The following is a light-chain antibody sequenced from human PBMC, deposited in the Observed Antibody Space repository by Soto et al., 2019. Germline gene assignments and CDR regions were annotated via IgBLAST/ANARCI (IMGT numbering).Light chain of an antibody. Sequence: QLVLTQPPSVSGSPGQSVTISCTGTISDAGFYARVSWYQQPTGTAPKLLIYDVTSRPSGVPDRFSGSRSGKTASLTISGLQAEDEADYYCSSYTSSSTYVFGPGTKVTVL. CDR2: DVT. CDR1: ISDAGFYAR. J-gene: IGLJ1*01. V-gene: IGLV2-18*02. CDR3: SSYTSSSTYV.